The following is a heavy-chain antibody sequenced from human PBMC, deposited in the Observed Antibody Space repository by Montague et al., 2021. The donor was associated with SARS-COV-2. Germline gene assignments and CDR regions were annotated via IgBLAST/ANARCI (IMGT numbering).Heavy chain of an antibody. CDR1: GGSVGSSHYY. V-gene: IGHV4-39*01. CDR2: IYYSGST. CDR3: ARGLYNWNYEHWFDT. J-gene: IGHJ5*02. D-gene: IGHD1-7*01. Sequence: SETLSLTCTVSGGSVGSSHYYWAWIRQPPGKGQEWIGTIYYSGSTYYNPSPRSRVTIDVDASTNQFSLKLHSVTAADTAVYFCARGLYNWNYEHWFDTWGRGTLVTVSS.